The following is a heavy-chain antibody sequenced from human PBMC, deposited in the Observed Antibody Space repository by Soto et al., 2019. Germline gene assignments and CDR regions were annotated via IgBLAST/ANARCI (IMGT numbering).Heavy chain of an antibody. J-gene: IGHJ3*02. CDR3: AKARGEVGGAFDI. CDR2: ISYDGSNK. V-gene: IGHV3-30*18. CDR1: GFTFSSYG. D-gene: IGHD2-2*01. Sequence: GGSLRLSCAASGFTFSSYGMHWVRQAPGKGLEWVAVISYDGSNKYYADSVKGRFTISRDNSKNTLYLQMNSLRAEDTAVYYCAKARGEVGGAFDIWGQGTMVTVSS.